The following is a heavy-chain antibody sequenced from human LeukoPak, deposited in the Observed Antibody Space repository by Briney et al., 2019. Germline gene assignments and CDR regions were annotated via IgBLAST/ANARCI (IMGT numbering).Heavy chain of an antibody. CDR3: ARDRISRFLNRFDP. CDR1: GFTFSSYA. D-gene: IGHD2/OR15-2a*01. V-gene: IGHV3-30-3*01. CDR2: ISYDGSNK. Sequence: GGSLRLSCAASGFTFSSYAMHWVRQAPGKGLEWVAVISYDGSNKYYADSVKGRFTISRDNSKNTLYLQMNSLRAEDTAVYYCARDRISRFLNRFDPWGQGTLVTVSS. J-gene: IGHJ5*02.